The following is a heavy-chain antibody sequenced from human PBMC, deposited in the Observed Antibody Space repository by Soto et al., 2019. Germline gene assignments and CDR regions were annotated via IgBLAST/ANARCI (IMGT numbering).Heavy chain of an antibody. CDR1: RDSGSSNRAA. Sequence: SQTLSLTCAISRDSGSSNRAASNWIRQSPSRGLEWLGRTYYRSKWYNDYAVSVKGRISINPETSKNLFSLQLDSVAPEDTAVYYCARDRKGGFVMDVWGQGTTVTVSS. D-gene: IGHD3-16*01. CDR3: ARDRKGGFVMDV. CDR2: TYYRSKWYN. J-gene: IGHJ6*02. V-gene: IGHV6-1*01.